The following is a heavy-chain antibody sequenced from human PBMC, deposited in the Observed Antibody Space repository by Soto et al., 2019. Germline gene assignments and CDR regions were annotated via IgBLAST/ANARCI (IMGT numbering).Heavy chain of an antibody. CDR3: AKDNSYTGIDY. Sequence: PGGSLRLSCAASGFTFGSYGVHWVRQAPGKGLEWVAVISYDGSNKYYADSVKGRFTISRDNSKNTLYLQMNSLRAEDTAVYYCAKDNSYTGIDYWGQGTLVTVSS. CDR2: ISYDGSNK. CDR1: GFTFGSYG. J-gene: IGHJ4*02. D-gene: IGHD1-26*01. V-gene: IGHV3-30*18.